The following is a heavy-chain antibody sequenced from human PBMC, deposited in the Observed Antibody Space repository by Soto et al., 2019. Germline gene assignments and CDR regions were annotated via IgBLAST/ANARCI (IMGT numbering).Heavy chain of an antibody. Sequence: GGSLRLSCAASGFTFSDYYMSWIRQAPGKGLEWVSYISSSGSTIYYADSVKGRFTISRDNAKNSLYLQMNSLRAEDTAVYYCASLGVAGTWDFDYWGQGTLVTVSS. CDR3: ASLGVAGTWDFDY. D-gene: IGHD6-19*01. J-gene: IGHJ4*02. CDR1: GFTFSDYY. CDR2: ISSSGSTI. V-gene: IGHV3-11*04.